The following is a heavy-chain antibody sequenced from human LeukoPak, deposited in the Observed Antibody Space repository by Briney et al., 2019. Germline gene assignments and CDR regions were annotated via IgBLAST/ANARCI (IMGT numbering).Heavy chain of an antibody. V-gene: IGHV3-53*01. CDR3: TKNVPGRAIDY. J-gene: IGHJ4*02. Sequence: PGGSLRLSCAASGFTVDSNYLSWVRQAPGKGLEWVSTIYTGGNTYYTDSVKGRFTISRDNSKNTLSLQMSSLRAEDTATYYCTKNVPGRAIDYWGQGTLVTVSS. CDR1: GFTVDSNY. CDR2: IYTGGNT. D-gene: IGHD2-15*01.